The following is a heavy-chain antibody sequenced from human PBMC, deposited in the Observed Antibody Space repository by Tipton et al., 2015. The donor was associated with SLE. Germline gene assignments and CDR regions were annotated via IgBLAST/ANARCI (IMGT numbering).Heavy chain of an antibody. V-gene: IGHV3-33*01. Sequence: RSLRLSCAASGFTFSSYGMHWVRQAPGKGLEWVAVIWYDGSNKYYADSVKGRFTISRDNSKNTLYLQMNSLRAEDTAVYYCARDGYSSGWYGGYSGYMDVWGKGTTVTVSS. CDR3: ARDGYSSGWYGGYSGYMDV. J-gene: IGHJ6*03. CDR2: IWYDGSNK. D-gene: IGHD6-19*01. CDR1: GFTFSSYG.